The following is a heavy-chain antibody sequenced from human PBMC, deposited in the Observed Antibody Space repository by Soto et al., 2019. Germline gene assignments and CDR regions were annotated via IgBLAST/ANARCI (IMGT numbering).Heavy chain of an antibody. V-gene: IGHV1-46*01. J-gene: IGHJ6*02. Sequence: ASVKVSCKASGYTFTSYYMHWVRQAPGQGLEWMGIINPSGGSTSYAQKFQGRVTMTRDTSTSTVYMELSSLRSEDTAVYYCARARIYCCGGSCLEFYYYYGMDVWGQGTTVTVSS. D-gene: IGHD2-15*01. CDR3: ARARIYCCGGSCLEFYYYYGMDV. CDR1: GYTFTSYY. CDR2: INPSGGST.